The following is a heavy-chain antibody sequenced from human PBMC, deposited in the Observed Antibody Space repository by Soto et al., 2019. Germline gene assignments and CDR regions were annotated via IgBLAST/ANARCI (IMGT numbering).Heavy chain of an antibody. Sequence: EVQLVESGGGLVKPGGSLRLSCAASRFTFSSYNMNWVRQAPGKGLEWVSCISSDNTNIHYADSVKGRFTTSRDNARNSLYLQMNSLRVEDTAVYYCARDDMLMIRGVIEHYFVMDVWGQGTTVTVSS. CDR1: RFTFSSYN. V-gene: IGHV3-21*02. J-gene: IGHJ6*02. CDR2: ISSDNTNI. D-gene: IGHD3-10*01. CDR3: ARDDMLMIRGVIEHYFVMDV.